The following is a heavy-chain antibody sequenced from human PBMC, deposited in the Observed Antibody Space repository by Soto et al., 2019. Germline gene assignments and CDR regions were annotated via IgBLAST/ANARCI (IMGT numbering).Heavy chain of an antibody. V-gene: IGHV4-39*02. Sequence: PSETLSLTCTVSGGSISSNYYWGWIRQPPGKGLEWLGSIKYRGSTSYNPSLKSRLTIAVDTSKNQFSLKLSSVTAADTAVYYCAREQDPPADAYNFAYWGQGTPVTVS. D-gene: IGHD1-1*01. CDR3: AREQDPPADAYNFAY. J-gene: IGHJ4*02. CDR2: IKYRGST. CDR1: GGSISSNYY.